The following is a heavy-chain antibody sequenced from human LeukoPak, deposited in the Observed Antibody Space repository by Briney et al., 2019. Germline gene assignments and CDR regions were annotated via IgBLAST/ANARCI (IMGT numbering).Heavy chain of an antibody. J-gene: IGHJ6*02. V-gene: IGHV1-24*01. CDR3: ATRAAAAGTGMDV. D-gene: IGHD6-13*01. CDR1: GYTLTELS. Sequence: ASVTVSCKVSGYTLTELSMHWVRQAPGKGLEWMGGFDPEDGETIYAQKFQGRVTMTEDTSTDTAYMELSSLSSEDTAVYYCATRAAAAGTGMDVWGQGTTVTVSS. CDR2: FDPEDGET.